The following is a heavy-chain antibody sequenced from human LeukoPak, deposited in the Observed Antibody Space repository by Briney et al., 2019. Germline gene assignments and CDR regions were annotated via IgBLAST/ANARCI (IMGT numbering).Heavy chain of an antibody. CDR1: GYSFTAYY. CDR3: ARVRDNACDY. V-gene: IGHV1-2*02. J-gene: IGHJ4*02. Sequence: ASVKVSCKASGYSFTAYYIHWVRQAPGQGLEWMGWLRGDTGDTDSPQKFKGRVTMTRDTATNTAYMQLSRLTYDDTAIYFCARVRDNACDYWGQGTLVTVSS. D-gene: IGHD1-1*01. CDR2: LRGDTGDT.